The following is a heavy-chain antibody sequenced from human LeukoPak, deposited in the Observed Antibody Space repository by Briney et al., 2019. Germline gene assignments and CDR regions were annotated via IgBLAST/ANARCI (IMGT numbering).Heavy chain of an antibody. J-gene: IGHJ2*01. Sequence: GVSLRLSCAASGFTFSNYAMNWVRQAPGKGLEWVSSISRSGGGTYYADSVKGRFTISRDNSKNTLYLQMNSLRAEDAAVYYCAKDATMTTDCYFDLWGRGTLVTVSS. V-gene: IGHV3-23*01. CDR1: GFTFSNYA. D-gene: IGHD4-17*01. CDR3: AKDATMTTDCYFDL. CDR2: ISRSGGGT.